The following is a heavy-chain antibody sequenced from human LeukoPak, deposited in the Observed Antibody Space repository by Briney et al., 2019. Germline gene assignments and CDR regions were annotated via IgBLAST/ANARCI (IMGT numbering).Heavy chain of an antibody. J-gene: IGHJ4*02. CDR3: AKDYVWGSYPPWYFDY. D-gene: IGHD3-16*02. Sequence: GGSLRLSCAASGFTFSSYAMNWVRQAPGKGLEWVSAISGSGGNTYYADSVKGRFTISRDNSKNTLYLQMNSLRAEDTAVYYCAKDYVWGSYPPWYFDYWGQGTLVTISS. CDR2: ISGSGGNT. V-gene: IGHV3-23*01. CDR1: GFTFSSYA.